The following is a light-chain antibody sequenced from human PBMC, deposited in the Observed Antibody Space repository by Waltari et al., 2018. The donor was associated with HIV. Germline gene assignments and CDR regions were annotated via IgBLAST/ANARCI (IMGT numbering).Light chain of an antibody. CDR2: GND. Sequence: QSVLTQPPSVSAAPGQKVTISCSGRTSNIGENYVSWYQQLPGTAPKLLICGNDKRPSGIPDRFSGSKSGTSATLDITGVQSGDGADYYCETWENSLSAGVFGGGTKLTVL. CDR3: ETWENSLSAGV. CDR1: TSNIGENY. J-gene: IGLJ3*02. V-gene: IGLV1-51*01.